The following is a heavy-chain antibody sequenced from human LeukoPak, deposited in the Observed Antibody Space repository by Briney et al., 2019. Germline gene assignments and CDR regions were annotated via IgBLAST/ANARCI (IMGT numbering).Heavy chain of an antibody. J-gene: IGHJ4*02. CDR2: FSRRGTT. Sequence: GSLRLSCAASGFTFSSYAMSWVRQAPGKGLQWVSAFSRRGTTHYADSVKGRFTISRDNSKNEVYLQMNNLRGDDTGKYYCAPEQAGTSGWYTLDYWGQGTVVTVSS. V-gene: IGHV3-23*01. CDR3: APEQAGTSGWYTLDY. CDR1: GFTFSSYA. D-gene: IGHD6-13*01.